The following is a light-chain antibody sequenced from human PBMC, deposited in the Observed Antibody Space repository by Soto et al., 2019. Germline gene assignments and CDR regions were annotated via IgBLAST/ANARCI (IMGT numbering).Light chain of an antibody. CDR2: DAS. J-gene: IGKJ4*01. CDR3: QQINNYPLT. Sequence: AIQLTQSPSSLSASVGDRVTITCRASQGISSALVWYQQKPGKAPKSLIYDASSLESGVPSRFSGSGSGTDFTLTISSLQPEDFATYYCQQINNYPLTFGGGTKVEIK. CDR1: QGISSA. V-gene: IGKV1D-13*01.